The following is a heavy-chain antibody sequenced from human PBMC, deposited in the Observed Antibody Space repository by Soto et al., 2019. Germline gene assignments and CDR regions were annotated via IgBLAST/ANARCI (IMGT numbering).Heavy chain of an antibody. CDR3: ARDSGTGFLV. J-gene: IGHJ4*02. CDR2: IYHSGST. CDR1: GGSISSGGYS. V-gene: IGHV4-30-2*01. Sequence: QMQLQESGSGLVKPSQTLSLTCAVSGGSISSGGYSRRWIRQPPGKGLEWIGYIYHSGSTYYNPSLQSLVTISVDRSKNQFSLKLSSVTAADTAVYYCARDSGTGFLVWGQGTLVTVSS. D-gene: IGHD7-27*01.